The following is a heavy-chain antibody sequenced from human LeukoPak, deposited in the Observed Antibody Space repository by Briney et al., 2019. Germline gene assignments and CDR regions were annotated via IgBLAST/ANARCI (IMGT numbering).Heavy chain of an antibody. J-gene: IGHJ6*02. V-gene: IGHV3-23*01. CDR3: ATVRIAAAGGYYYGMDV. CDR1: GFTFSSYA. D-gene: IGHD6-13*01. CDR2: ISGSGGST. Sequence: GGSLRLSCAASGFTFSSYAMSWVRQAPGKGLEWVSAISGSGGSTYYADSVKGRFTISRDNSKNTLYLQMNSLRAEDTAVYYCATVRIAAAGGYYYGMDVWGQGTTVTVSS.